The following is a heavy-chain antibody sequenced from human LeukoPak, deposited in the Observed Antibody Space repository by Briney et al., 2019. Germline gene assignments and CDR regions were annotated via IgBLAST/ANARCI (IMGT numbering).Heavy chain of an antibody. CDR3: ARWMTYYYDSSGYYDAFDI. Sequence: GASVKVSCKASGYTFTSYGISWVRQAPGQGLEWMGWISAYNGNTNYAQKLQGRVTMTTDTSTSTAYMELRSLRSDDTAVYYCARWMTYYYDSSGYYDAFDIWGQGTMVIVSS. J-gene: IGHJ3*02. V-gene: IGHV1-18*01. CDR2: ISAYNGNT. D-gene: IGHD3-22*01. CDR1: GYTFTSYG.